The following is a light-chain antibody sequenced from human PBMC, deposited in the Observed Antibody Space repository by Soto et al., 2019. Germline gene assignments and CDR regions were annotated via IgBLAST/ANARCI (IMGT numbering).Light chain of an antibody. V-gene: IGLV2-23*01. CDR3: CSYAGSSTWV. Sequence: QSVLTQPASVSGSPGQSITISCTGTNTDVGSYNLVSWYQQHPGKAPKLMICEGTKRPSGVSNRFSGSKSAITASLTISGRQAEDEAYYYCCSYAGSSTWVFGGGTQLTVL. J-gene: IGLJ3*02. CDR1: NTDVGSYNL. CDR2: EGT.